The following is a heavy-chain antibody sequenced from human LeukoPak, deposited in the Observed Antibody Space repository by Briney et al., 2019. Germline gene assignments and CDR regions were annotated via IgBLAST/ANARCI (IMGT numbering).Heavy chain of an antibody. D-gene: IGHD4-11*01. CDR2: IWYDESNT. V-gene: IGHV3-33*06. J-gene: IGHJ4*02. Sequence: SGGSLRLSCAASAFTLSSYAMHWVRQAPGKGLEWVAVIWYDESNTYYADSVKGRFTISRDNSKNTLYLQMNSLRAEDAAVYYCAKDRAYSLDYWGQGALVTVSS. CDR1: AFTLSSYA. CDR3: AKDRAYSLDY.